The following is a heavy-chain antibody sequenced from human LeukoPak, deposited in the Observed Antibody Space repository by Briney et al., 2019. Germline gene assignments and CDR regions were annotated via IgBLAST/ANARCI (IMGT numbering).Heavy chain of an antibody. J-gene: IGHJ2*01. Sequence: GGSLRLSCAASGFTFSSYSMNWVRQAPGKGLEWVSSISSSSSYIYYADSVKGRFTISRDNAKNSLYLQMNSLRAEDTAVYYCARFDFWSGGNLYWYFDLWGHGTLVTVSS. V-gene: IGHV3-21*01. CDR3: ARFDFWSGGNLYWYFDL. CDR2: ISSSSSYI. D-gene: IGHD3-3*01. CDR1: GFTFSSYS.